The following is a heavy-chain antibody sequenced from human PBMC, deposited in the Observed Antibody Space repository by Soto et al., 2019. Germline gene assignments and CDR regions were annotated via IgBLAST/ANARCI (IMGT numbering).Heavy chain of an antibody. CDR2: INPSGGST. CDR1: GYTLTTPY. D-gene: IGHD6-19*01. CDR3: ARAGYSSGWYNFQH. V-gene: IGHV1-46*03. J-gene: IGHJ1*01. Sequence: ASVQVSCKASGYTLTTPYMHRVRQAPGQGLEWMGIINPSGGSTSYAQKVQGRVTMTRDTSTSTVYMELSSLRSEDTAVYYCARAGYSSGWYNFQHWGRGTLVTVSS.